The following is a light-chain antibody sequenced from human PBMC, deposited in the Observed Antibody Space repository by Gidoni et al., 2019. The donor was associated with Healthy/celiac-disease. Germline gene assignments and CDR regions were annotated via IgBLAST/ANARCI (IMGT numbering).Light chain of an antibody. V-gene: IGKV1-9*01. CDR2: AAS. Sequence: IQLRQSPSSLSASVGDSVTITCRASQGISSFLAWYQQKPGKAPKLLIYAASTLQSGVPSRSSGSGSGTDFTLTISSLHAGDFATYYCQQLNSYPGTFGGGTKVEIK. J-gene: IGKJ4*01. CDR1: QGISSF. CDR3: QQLNSYPGT.